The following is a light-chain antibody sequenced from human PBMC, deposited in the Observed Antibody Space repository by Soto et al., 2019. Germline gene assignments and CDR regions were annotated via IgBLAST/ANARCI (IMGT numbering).Light chain of an antibody. CDR2: DVS. CDR3: QQFDNLPLT. Sequence: DIQMTQSPSSLSASVGDRVTITCQASQDISNYLNWYQQKPGKAPKILIYDVSVLESAVPSRFSGGGSGTHLTLTISSMQAEDAATYYCQQFDNLPLTFAGGTKVAIK. V-gene: IGKV1-33*01. CDR1: QDISNY. J-gene: IGKJ4*01.